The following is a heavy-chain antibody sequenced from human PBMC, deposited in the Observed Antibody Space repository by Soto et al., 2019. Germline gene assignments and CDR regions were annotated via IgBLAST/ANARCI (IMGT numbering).Heavy chain of an antibody. CDR2: IIPILGIA. CDR3: ALPPSSSSWYRRGMAV. Sequence: QVQLVQSGAEVKKPGSSVKVSCKASGGTFSSYTISWVRQAPGQGLEWMGRIIPILGIATYAQKFQGRVTITANKSTGTAYMEPSSLSSEDTAVYCCALPPSSSSWYRRGMAVWGQGTTVTVCS. CDR1: GGTFSSYT. D-gene: IGHD6-13*01. V-gene: IGHV1-69*02. J-gene: IGHJ6*02.